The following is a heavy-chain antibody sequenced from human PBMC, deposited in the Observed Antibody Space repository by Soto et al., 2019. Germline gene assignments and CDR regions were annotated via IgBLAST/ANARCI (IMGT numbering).Heavy chain of an antibody. Sequence: SETLSLTCAVSGGSISSSNWCSWVRQPPGKGLEWIGEIYHSGSTNYNPSLKSRVTISVDKSKNQFSLKLSSVTAADTAVYYCASLTAAAGTDYYYYGMDVWGQGTTVTVSS. CDR3: ASLTAAAGTDYYYYGMDV. D-gene: IGHD6-13*01. V-gene: IGHV4-4*02. CDR1: GGSISSSNW. J-gene: IGHJ6*02. CDR2: IYHSGST.